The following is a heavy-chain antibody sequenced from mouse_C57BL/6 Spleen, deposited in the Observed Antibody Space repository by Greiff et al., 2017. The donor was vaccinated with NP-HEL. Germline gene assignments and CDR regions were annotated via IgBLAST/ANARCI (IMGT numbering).Heavy chain of an antibody. CDR2: INPSTGGT. V-gene: IGHV1-42*01. J-gene: IGHJ4*01. Sequence: VQLQQSGPELVKPGASVKISCKASGYSFTGYYMNWVKQSPEKSLEWIGEINPSTGGTTYNQKFKAKATLTVDKSSSTAYMQLKSLTSEDSAVYYCARFPPIYYYGSSYGGGAMDYWGQGTSVTVSS. D-gene: IGHD1-1*01. CDR1: GYSFTGYY. CDR3: ARFPPIYYYGSSYGGGAMDY.